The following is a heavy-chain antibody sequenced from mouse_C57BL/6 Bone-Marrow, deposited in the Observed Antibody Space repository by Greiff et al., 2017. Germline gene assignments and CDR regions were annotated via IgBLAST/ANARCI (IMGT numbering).Heavy chain of an antibody. V-gene: IGHV1-39*01. Sequence: VQLKQSGPELVKPGASVKISCKASGYSFTDYNMNWVKQSHGKSLEWIGVFIPNYGTTSYNKKFKGKATLTVDQSSSTASMQLNSLTSEASAVYCCRRGYDDDCAMDYWGRGTSVTVSS. CDR3: RRGYDDDCAMDY. CDR1: GYSFTDYN. CDR2: FIPNYGTT. J-gene: IGHJ4*01. D-gene: IGHD2-4*01.